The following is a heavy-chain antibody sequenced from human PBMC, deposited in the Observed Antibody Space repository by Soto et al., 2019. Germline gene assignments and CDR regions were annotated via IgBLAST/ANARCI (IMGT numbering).Heavy chain of an antibody. D-gene: IGHD2-2*01. CDR2: ISYDGSNK. J-gene: IGHJ4*02. V-gene: IGHV3-30*03. CDR1: GFIFSSYA. Sequence: PGGSLRLSCAASGFIFSSYAMHWVRQAPGKGLEWVAVISYDGSNKYYADSVKGRFTISRDNTKNSLYLQMNSLRAEDTAVYYCARESSNTSSSNPGYFDYWGQGTLVTVSS. CDR3: ARESSNTSSSNPGYFDY.